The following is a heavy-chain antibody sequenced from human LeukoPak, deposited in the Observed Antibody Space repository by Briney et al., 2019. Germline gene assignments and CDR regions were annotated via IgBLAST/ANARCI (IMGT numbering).Heavy chain of an antibody. CDR1: GFTFSSYG. V-gene: IGHV3-30*02. CDR2: IRYDGSNK. CDR3: AKDETDEEDV. J-gene: IGHJ6*04. Sequence: PGGSLRLSCAASGFTFSSYGMHWVRQAPGQGLEWVAFIRYDGSNKYYADSVKGRFPISRDNSKNTLYLQMNSLRAEDTAVYDCAKDETDEEDVWGKGTTVTVSS.